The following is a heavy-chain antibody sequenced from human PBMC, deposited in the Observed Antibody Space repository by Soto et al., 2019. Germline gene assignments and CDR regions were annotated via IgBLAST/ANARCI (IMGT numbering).Heavy chain of an antibody. V-gene: IGHV3-23*01. CDR3: AIEKISTSCCNLFDP. CDR2: ISGSGGST. D-gene: IGHD2-2*01. CDR1: GFIFSSYA. Sequence: GGSLRLSCAASGFIFSSYAMSWVRQAPGKGLEWVSAISGSGGSTYYADSVKGRFTISRDNSKNTLYLQMNSLRAEDTAVYYCAIEKISTSCCNLFDPWGQGTLVTVSS. J-gene: IGHJ5*02.